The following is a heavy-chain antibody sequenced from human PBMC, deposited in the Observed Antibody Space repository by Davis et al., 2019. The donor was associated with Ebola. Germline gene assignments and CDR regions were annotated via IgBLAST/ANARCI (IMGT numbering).Heavy chain of an antibody. V-gene: IGHV7-4-1*02. CDR1: GYTFTSYA. J-gene: IGHJ6*02. D-gene: IGHD3-22*01. CDR2: INTNTGNP. Sequence: ASVKVSCKASGYTFTSYAMNWVRQAPGQGLEWMGWINTNTGNPTYAQGFTGRFVFSLYTSVSTAYLQISSLKAEDTAVYYCARGTYYYDSSGYFYYYYGMDVWGQGTTVTVSS. CDR3: ARGTYYYDSSGYFYYYYGMDV.